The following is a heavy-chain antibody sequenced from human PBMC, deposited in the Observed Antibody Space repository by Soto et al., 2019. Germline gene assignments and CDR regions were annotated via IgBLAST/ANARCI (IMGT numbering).Heavy chain of an antibody. V-gene: IGHV1-69*04. Sequence: ASVKVSCKASGGTFSSYAISWVRQAPGQGLEWMGRIIPILGIANYAQKFQGRVTITADKSTSTAYMELSSLRSEDTAVYYCARDPRGGDRLRYWYFDLWGRGTLVTVSS. CDR1: GGTFSSYA. CDR2: IIPILGIA. CDR3: ARDPRGGDRLRYWYFDL. J-gene: IGHJ2*01. D-gene: IGHD3-10*01.